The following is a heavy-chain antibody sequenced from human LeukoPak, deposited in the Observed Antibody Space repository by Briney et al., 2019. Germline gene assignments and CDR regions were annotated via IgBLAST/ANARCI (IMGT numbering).Heavy chain of an antibody. J-gene: IGHJ4*02. Sequence: PSETLSLMCTVSGGSICNYYWSWMRQPPGKGLEGIGYIYYRGSTNYNPSLKSRVTISVDTSKNQFSLKLSSVTTADTAVYYCARVHSGYDFGNRKYYYFDYWGQGTRVTVSS. CDR1: GGSICNYY. CDR2: IYYRGST. V-gene: IGHV4-59*08. CDR3: ARVHSGYDFGNRKYYYFDY. D-gene: IGHD5-12*01.